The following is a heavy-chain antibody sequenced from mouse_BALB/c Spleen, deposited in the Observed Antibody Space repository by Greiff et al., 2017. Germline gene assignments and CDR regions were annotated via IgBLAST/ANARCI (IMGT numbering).Heavy chain of an antibody. J-gene: IGHJ3*01. CDR3: ARGNYDQFAY. CDR2: INPSSGYT. D-gene: IGHD2-4*01. Sequence: QVQLQQSAAELARPGASVKMSCKASGYTFTSYTMHWVKQRPGQGLEWIGYINPSSGYTEYNQKFKDKTTLTADKSSSTAYMQLSSLTSEDSAVYYCARGNYDQFAYWGQGTLVTVSA. V-gene: IGHV1-4*02. CDR1: GYTFTSYT.